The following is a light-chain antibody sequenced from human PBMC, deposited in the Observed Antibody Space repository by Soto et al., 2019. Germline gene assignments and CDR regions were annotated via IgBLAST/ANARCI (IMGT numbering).Light chain of an antibody. CDR2: GES. J-gene: IGKJ4*01. Sequence: EIVLTQSPGTLSLSPGERATLSCRTSQTVSSSYLAWYQQKPGQAPRLLIYGESSRATGIPDRFSGGGSATSFTLTTSSLEAEDFAVYYCQQYCSSPLTFGGGTKVEIK. CDR3: QQYCSSPLT. V-gene: IGKV3-20*01. CDR1: QTVSSSY.